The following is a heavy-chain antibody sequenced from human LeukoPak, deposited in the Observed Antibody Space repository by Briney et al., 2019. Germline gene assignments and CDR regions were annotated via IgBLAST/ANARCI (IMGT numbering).Heavy chain of an antibody. CDR3: AKDWIQFNRVFDCFDS. CDR2: IGNTET. J-gene: IGHJ4*02. V-gene: IGHV3-23*01. D-gene: IGHD5-18*01. CDR1: GFPFETNA. Sequence: GGSLRLSCAPSGFPFETNAMSWVRQAPGKGLEWVATIGNTETFYADSVTGRFTISRDNSKNTDNLQMNRLRVEDTAIYYCAKDWIQFNRVFDCFDSWGQGTLVTVSS.